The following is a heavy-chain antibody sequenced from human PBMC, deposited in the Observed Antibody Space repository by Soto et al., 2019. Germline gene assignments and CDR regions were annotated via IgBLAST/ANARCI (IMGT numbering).Heavy chain of an antibody. D-gene: IGHD5-18*01. CDR3: ARREYSYGHFDY. V-gene: IGHV4-39*01. CDR1: VGSIISSSYY. Sequence: SETLSLTCTVSVGSIISSSYYWGWIRQPPGKGLEWIGSIYYSGSTYYNPSLKSRVTISVDTSKNQFSLKLSSVTAADTAVYYCARREYSYGHFDYWGQGTLVTVSS. J-gene: IGHJ4*02. CDR2: IYYSGST.